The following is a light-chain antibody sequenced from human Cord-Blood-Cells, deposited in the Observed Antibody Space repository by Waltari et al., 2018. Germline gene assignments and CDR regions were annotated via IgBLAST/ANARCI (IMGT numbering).Light chain of an antibody. V-gene: IGKV1-33*01. Sequence: DIQMTQSPSSLSASVGAMVTITCQASQDISNYLNWYQQKPGKAPKLLIYDASNLETGVPSRFSGSGSETDFTFTISSLQPEDIATYYCQQYDNLFTFGPGTKVDIK. CDR3: QQYDNLFT. CDR2: DAS. J-gene: IGKJ3*01. CDR1: QDISNY.